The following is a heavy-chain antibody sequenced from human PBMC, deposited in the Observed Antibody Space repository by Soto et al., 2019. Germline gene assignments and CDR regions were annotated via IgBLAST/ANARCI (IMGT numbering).Heavy chain of an antibody. CDR3: AREADSSSWYFGYGMDV. Sequence: EVQLVESGGGLVQPGGSLRLSCAASGFTFSSYWMSWVRQAPGKGLEWVANIKQDGSEKYYVDSVKGRFTISRDNAKNSLYLQMNSLRAEDTAVYYCAREADSSSWYFGYGMDVWGQGTTVTVSS. CDR1: GFTFSSYW. V-gene: IGHV3-7*05. D-gene: IGHD6-13*01. CDR2: IKQDGSEK. J-gene: IGHJ6*02.